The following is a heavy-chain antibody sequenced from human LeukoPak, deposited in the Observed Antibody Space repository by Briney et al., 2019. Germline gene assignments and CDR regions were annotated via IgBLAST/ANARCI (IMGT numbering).Heavy chain of an antibody. J-gene: IGHJ4*02. CDR1: GFIINGHA. CDR2: LSGSGGNT. Sequence: GGCLRLSCAAYGFIINGHAMSWVRQAPGKGLEWVSVLSGSGGNTYYADSVKGRFTISRDNSKNTLYLQMNSLRVENTAVYYCARVRNAYNHPVVYFDYWGQGTLVTVSS. V-gene: IGHV3-23*01. CDR3: ARVRNAYNHPVVYFDY. D-gene: IGHD3-16*01.